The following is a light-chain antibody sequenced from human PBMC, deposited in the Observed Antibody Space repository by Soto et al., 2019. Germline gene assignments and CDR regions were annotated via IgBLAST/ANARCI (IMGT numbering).Light chain of an antibody. CDR3: PHYNQWPRT. CDR2: AIS. Sequence: ELTQSPAPLSVSPGARATLSCRASQSVSSNLAWYQKQPGQAPRLLIYAISTGATGIPARFSGRGSGPAITRTISSLQSEDFEVYYCPHYNQWPRTFGQGTTVEIK. J-gene: IGKJ1*01. V-gene: IGKV3-15*01. CDR1: QSVSSN.